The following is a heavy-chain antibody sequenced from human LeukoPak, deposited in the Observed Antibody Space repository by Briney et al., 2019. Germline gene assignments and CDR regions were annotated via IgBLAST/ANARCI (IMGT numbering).Heavy chain of an antibody. CDR3: ARAPRRGGGFLVVAARLFDY. V-gene: IGHV1-24*01. CDR1: GYTLTELS. CDR2: FDPEDGET. Sequence: ASVKVSCKVSGYTLTELSMHWVRQAPGKGLEWMGGFDPEDGETIYAQKFQGRVTMTEDTSTDTAYMELSSLRSEDTAVYYCARAPRRGGGFLVVAARLFDYWGQGTLVTVSS. J-gene: IGHJ4*02. D-gene: IGHD6-6*01.